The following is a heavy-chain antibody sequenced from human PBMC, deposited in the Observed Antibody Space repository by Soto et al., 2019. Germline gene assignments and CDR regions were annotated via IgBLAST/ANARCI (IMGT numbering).Heavy chain of an antibody. CDR2: IYWDDDK. J-gene: IGHJ4*02. CDR3: AHSSYGDLSYYY. CDR1: GFSLSTSGVG. V-gene: IGHV2-5*02. D-gene: IGHD4-17*01. Sequence: QITLKESGPTLVKPTQTLTLTCTFSGFSLSTSGVGVGWIRQPPGKALEWLALIYWDDDKRYSPSLNSRLTITKDTAQSRFVLTMTNMDPVDTATYFCAHSSYGDLSYYYWGQGTLVTVSS.